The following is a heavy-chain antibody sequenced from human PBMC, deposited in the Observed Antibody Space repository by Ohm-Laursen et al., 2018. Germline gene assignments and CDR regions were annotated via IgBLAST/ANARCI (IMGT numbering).Heavy chain of an antibody. CDR3: AKAAKTVFDGFDF. Sequence: SLRLSCAASGFTVSSNYMSWVRQAPGKGLEWVSAISGSGGSTFYADSVKGRFTISRDDSKNSLFLQMSSLRAEDTALYYCAKAAKTVFDGFDFWGQGTMVTVSS. J-gene: IGHJ3*01. V-gene: IGHV3-23*01. D-gene: IGHD1-14*01. CDR1: GFTVSSNY. CDR2: ISGSGGST.